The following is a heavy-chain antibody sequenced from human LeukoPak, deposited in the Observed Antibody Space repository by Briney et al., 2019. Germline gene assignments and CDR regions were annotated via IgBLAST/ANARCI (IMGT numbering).Heavy chain of an antibody. CDR2: IYYSGST. V-gene: IGHV4-31*02. D-gene: IGHD3-22*01. Sequence: LRLSCAASGFTVSTNYMSWLRQHPGKGLEWIGYIYYSGSTYYNPSLKSRVTISVDTSKNQFSLKLSSVTAADTAVYYCARAPNYYDSSGYLTTGSWGQGTLVTVSS. J-gene: IGHJ4*02. CDR3: ARAPNYYDSSGYLTTGS. CDR1: GFTVSTNY.